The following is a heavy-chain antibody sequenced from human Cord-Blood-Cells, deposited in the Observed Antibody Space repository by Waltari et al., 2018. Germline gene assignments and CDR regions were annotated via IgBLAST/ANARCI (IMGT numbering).Heavy chain of an antibody. CDR1: GFTFSSYA. CDR2: ISGSGGST. J-gene: IGHJ4*02. V-gene: IGHV3-23*04. CDR3: AKDTSFTFGGVTRPPFDY. Sequence: EVQLVESGGGLVQPGGSLRLSCAASGFTFSSYAMSWVRQAPGKGLEWVSAISGSGGSTSYADSVKGRFTISRDNSKNTLYLQMNSLRAEDTAVYYCAKDTSFTFGGVTRPPFDYWGQGTLVTVSS. D-gene: IGHD3-16*01.